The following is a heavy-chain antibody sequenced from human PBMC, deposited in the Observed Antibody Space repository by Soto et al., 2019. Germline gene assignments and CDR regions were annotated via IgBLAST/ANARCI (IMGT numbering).Heavy chain of an antibody. CDR1: GFTFSDHY. CDR2: IKSKTDGGTT. D-gene: IGHD1-1*01. Sequence: GGSLRLSCAASGFTFSDHYIDWVRQAPGKGLEWVGRIKSKTDGGTTDYAAPVKGRFTISRDDSKNTLYLQMNSLKTEDTAVYYCTTGMGYNPGFDYWGQGTLVTVSS. CDR3: TTGMGYNPGFDY. J-gene: IGHJ4*02. V-gene: IGHV3-15*07.